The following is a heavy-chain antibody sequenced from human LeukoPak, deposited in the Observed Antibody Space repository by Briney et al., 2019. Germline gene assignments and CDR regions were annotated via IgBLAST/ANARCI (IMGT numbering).Heavy chain of an antibody. CDR2: NIPIFGTA. V-gene: IGHV1-69*13. D-gene: IGHD5-12*01. J-gene: IGHJ6*03. CDR3: ARDSRGYSGYASPMDV. Sequence: GASVEVSCKASGDTFSSYAITWVRQAPGQGLEWMGGNIPIFGTANYAQKFQGRVTITADESTSTAYMELSSLRSEDTAVYYCARDSRGYSGYASPMDVWGKGTTVTVSS. CDR1: GDTFSSYA.